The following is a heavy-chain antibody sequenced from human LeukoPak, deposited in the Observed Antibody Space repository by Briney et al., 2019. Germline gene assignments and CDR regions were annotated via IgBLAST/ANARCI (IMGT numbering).Heavy chain of an antibody. CDR3: ARGRGLGVVPAYYYYGMDV. Sequence: ASETLSLTCAVHGGSFSGYYWSWIRQPPGKGLEWIGEINHSGSTNYNPSLKSRVTISADTSKNQFSLKLSSVTAADTAVYYCARGRGLGVVPAYYYYGMDVWGQGTTVTVSS. CDR2: INHSGST. J-gene: IGHJ6*02. V-gene: IGHV4-34*01. D-gene: IGHD2-2*01. CDR1: GGSFSGYY.